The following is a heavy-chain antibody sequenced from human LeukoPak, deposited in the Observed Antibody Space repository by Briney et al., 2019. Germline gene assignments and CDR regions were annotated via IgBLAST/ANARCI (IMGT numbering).Heavy chain of an antibody. CDR3: ARSWVGDYYYYYYMDV. CDR2: INHSGST. D-gene: IGHD2-21*02. V-gene: IGHV4-34*01. CDR1: GGSFSGYY. J-gene: IGHJ6*03. Sequence: SETLSLTCAVYGGSFSGYYWSWIGQPPGKGLEWIGEINHSGSTNYNPSLKSRVTISVDTSKNQFSLKLSSVTAADTAVYYCARSWVGDYYYYYYMDVWGKGTTVTVSS.